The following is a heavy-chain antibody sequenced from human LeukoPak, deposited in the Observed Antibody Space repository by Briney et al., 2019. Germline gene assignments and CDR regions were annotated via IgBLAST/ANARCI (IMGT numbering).Heavy chain of an antibody. J-gene: IGHJ4*02. Sequence: SETLSLTCSVTGDSISSDYWSWIRQPPGKGLEWIGSIYYSGSTYYNPSLKSRVTISVDTSKNQFSLKLSSVTAADTAVYYCARGGQLLWFGSPDYWGQGTLVTVSS. V-gene: IGHV4-38-2*02. CDR2: IYYSGST. CDR3: ARGGQLLWFGSPDY. CDR1: GDSISSDY. D-gene: IGHD3-10*01.